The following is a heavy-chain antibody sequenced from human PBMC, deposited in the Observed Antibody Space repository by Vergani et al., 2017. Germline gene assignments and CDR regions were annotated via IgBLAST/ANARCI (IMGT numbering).Heavy chain of an antibody. D-gene: IGHD3-3*01. Sequence: QAQLVQSGAEVKKPGSSVKVSCKASGGTFSSYAISWVRQAPGQGLEWMGGIIPIFGTANYAQKFQGRVTITADESTSTAYMELSSLRSEDTAVYYCARAITIFGVVINYYYYMDVWGKGTTVTVSS. J-gene: IGHJ6*03. CDR1: GGTFSSYA. V-gene: IGHV1-69*01. CDR3: ARAITIFGVVINYYYYMDV. CDR2: IIPIFGTA.